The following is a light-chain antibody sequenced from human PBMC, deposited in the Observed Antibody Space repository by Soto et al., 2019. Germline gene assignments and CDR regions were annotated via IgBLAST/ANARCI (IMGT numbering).Light chain of an antibody. CDR1: QSVSSY. CDR3: QQRSNWPGT. Sequence: EIVLTQSPATLSLSPGERATLSCRASQSVSSYLAWYQQKPGQAPRLLIYDASSRATGIPARFSGSGSGTDFTLTISSLEPEDLAFYYCQQRSNWPGTFGQGTKLEIK. V-gene: IGKV3-11*01. CDR2: DAS. J-gene: IGKJ2*01.